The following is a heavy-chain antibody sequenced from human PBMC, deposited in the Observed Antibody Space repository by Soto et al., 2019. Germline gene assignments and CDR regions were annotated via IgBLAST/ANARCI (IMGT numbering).Heavy chain of an antibody. CDR1: GGSISSSSYY. D-gene: IGHD3-22*01. CDR2: IYYSGST. V-gene: IGHV4-39*01. Sequence: SETLSLTCTVSGGSISSSSYYWGWIRQPPGKGLEWIGSIYYSGSTYYNPSLKSRVTISVDTSKNQFSLKLSSVTAADTAVYYSERHVYYGSGGYKYCESWGQGPLVPVSS. J-gene: IGHJ4*02. CDR3: ERHVYYGSGGYKYCES.